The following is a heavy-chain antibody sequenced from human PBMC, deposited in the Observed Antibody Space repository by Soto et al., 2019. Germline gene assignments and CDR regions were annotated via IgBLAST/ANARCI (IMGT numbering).Heavy chain of an antibody. J-gene: IGHJ4*02. CDR2: THYSGRT. CDR3: ARERPYYGFDY. V-gene: IGHV4-59*01. CDR1: GGSISTYY. D-gene: IGHD4-17*01. Sequence: LSLTCTLSGGSISTYYWSWIRQPPGKGLEWIGYTHYSGRTDYNPSLRSRVSISLDASKNQFSLNLTSVTAADTAVYYCARERPYYGFDYWGQGTLVTVSS.